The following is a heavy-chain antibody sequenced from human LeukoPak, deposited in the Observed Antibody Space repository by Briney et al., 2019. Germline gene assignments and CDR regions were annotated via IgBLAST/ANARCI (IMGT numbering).Heavy chain of an antibody. Sequence: ASVKVSRKASGYTFTSYGISWVRQAPGQGLEWMGWISAYNGNTNYAQKLQGRVTMTTDTSTSTAYMELRSLRSDDTAVYYCARAGYSSSWYQYYYYYYGMDVWGQGTTVTVSS. D-gene: IGHD6-13*01. CDR3: ARAGYSSSWYQYYYYYYGMDV. CDR2: ISAYNGNT. CDR1: GYTFTSYG. V-gene: IGHV1-18*01. J-gene: IGHJ6*02.